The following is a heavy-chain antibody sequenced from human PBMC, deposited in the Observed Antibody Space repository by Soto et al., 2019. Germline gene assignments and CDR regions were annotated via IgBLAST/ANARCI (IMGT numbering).Heavy chain of an antibody. CDR3: ARVPDYGDYFNAKGAFDI. Sequence: QVQLQQWGAGLLKPSETLSLTCAVYGGSFSGYYWSWIRQPPGKGLEWIGEINHSGSTNYNPSLKSRVTISVDTSKNQFSLKLSSVTAADTAVYYCARVPDYGDYFNAKGAFDIWGQGTMVTVSS. J-gene: IGHJ3*02. CDR2: INHSGST. CDR1: GGSFSGYY. D-gene: IGHD4-17*01. V-gene: IGHV4-34*01.